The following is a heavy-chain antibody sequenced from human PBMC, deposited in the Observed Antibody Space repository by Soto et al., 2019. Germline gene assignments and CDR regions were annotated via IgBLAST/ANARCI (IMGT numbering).Heavy chain of an antibody. D-gene: IGHD3-9*01. CDR1: GGSISSYY. V-gene: IGHV4-59*01. Sequence: LSLTCTVSGGSISSYYWSWIRQPPGKGLEWIGYIYYSGSTNYNPSLKSRVTISVDTSKNQFSLKLSSVTAADTAVYYCAREMERYFDWLFWGQGTLVTVSS. CDR3: AREMERYFDWLF. J-gene: IGHJ4*02. CDR2: IYYSGST.